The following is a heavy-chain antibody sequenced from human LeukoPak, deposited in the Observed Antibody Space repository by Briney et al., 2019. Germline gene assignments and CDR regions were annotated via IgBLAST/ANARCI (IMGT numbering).Heavy chain of an antibody. CDR1: GFIFSDYS. J-gene: IGHJ4*02. CDR2: INSDGSST. D-gene: IGHD6-13*01. Sequence: GGSLRLSCVASGFIFSDYSMDWVRQAPGKGLVWVSRINSDGSSTSYADSVKGRFTISRDNAKNTLYLQMNSLRAEDTAVYYCARFPPWSYSSSWYGSYYFDYWGQGTLVTVSS. CDR3: ARFPPWSYSSSWYGSYYFDY. V-gene: IGHV3-74*01.